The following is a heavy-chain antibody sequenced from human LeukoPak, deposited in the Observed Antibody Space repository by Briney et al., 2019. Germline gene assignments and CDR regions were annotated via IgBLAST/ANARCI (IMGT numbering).Heavy chain of an antibody. CDR2: IRSSGDST. Sequence: GGSLRLSCAASGFTFNYYAMSWVRQAPGKGLEWVSGIRSSGDSTYYADSVKGRFTISRDNSKNTLYLQMNSLRAEDTALYYCAKGNWNKLEVFDYWGQGTLVTVSS. V-gene: IGHV3-23*01. CDR3: AKGNWNKLEVFDY. J-gene: IGHJ4*02. D-gene: IGHD1/OR15-1a*01. CDR1: GFTFNYYA.